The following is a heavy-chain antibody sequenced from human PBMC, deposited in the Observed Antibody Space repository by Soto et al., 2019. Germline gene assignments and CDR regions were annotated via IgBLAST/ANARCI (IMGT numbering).Heavy chain of an antibody. D-gene: IGHD3-22*01. CDR1: GGSFSSHS. CDR2: INHSGRV. V-gene: IGHV4-34*01. Sequence: SETLSLTCAVYGGSFSSHSWTWIRQSPGKGLEWIGDINHSGRVNYSPSLKSRVTISLDTSKNQFSLTLSAVTAAETAMYYCSTRAYDTNGYYRFGPWGQGTRVTASS. CDR3: STRAYDTNGYYRFGP. J-gene: IGHJ5*01.